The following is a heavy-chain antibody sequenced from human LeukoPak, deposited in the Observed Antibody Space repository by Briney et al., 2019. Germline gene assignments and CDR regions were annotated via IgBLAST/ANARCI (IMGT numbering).Heavy chain of an antibody. D-gene: IGHD6-13*01. V-gene: IGHV3-30*02. Sequence: GGSLRLSCAASGFTFSSYGMHWVRQAPGKGLEWVAFIRYDGSNKYYADSAKGRFTISRDNSKNTLYLQMNSLRAEDTAVYYCAKDGYSSSWSLYYFDYWGQGTLVTVSS. CDR2: IRYDGSNK. J-gene: IGHJ4*02. CDR3: AKDGYSSSWSLYYFDY. CDR1: GFTFSSYG.